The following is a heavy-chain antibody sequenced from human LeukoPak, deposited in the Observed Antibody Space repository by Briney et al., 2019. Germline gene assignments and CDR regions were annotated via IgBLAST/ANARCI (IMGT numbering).Heavy chain of an antibody. J-gene: IGHJ3*02. CDR1: GDXINISY. D-gene: IGHD3-9*01. V-gene: IGHV4-59*08. CDR3: ARSGVFSGYDAFDI. Sequence: SETLSLTCTVSGDXINISYCSWIRQPPGKGLEWIGYIYHRGSTNYNPSLKSRITVSVDTSKNQFSLKVTSVTAADTAVYYCARSGVFSGYDAFDIWGQGTMVTVSS. CDR2: IYHRGST.